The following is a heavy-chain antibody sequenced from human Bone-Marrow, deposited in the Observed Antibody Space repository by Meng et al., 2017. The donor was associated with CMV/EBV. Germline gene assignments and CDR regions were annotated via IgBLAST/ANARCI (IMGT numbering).Heavy chain of an antibody. CDR3: ARDRYSSSSAGYYYYGMDV. CDR2: ISSSGSTV. J-gene: IGHJ6*02. CDR1: GFTFSDYY. D-gene: IGHD6-6*01. Sequence: GGSLRLSCAASGFTFSDYYMSWIRQAPGKGLEWVSYISSSGSTVYYADSVKGRFTISRDNAKNSLYLQMNSLRAEDTAVYYCARDRYSSSSAGYYYYGMDVWGQGTTVTVSS. V-gene: IGHV3-11*01.